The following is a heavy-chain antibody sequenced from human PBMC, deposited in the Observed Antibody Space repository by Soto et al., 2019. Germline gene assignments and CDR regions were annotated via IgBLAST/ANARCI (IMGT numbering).Heavy chain of an antibody. V-gene: IGHV1-18*01. D-gene: IGHD3-10*01. Sequence: QVQLVQSGAEVKKPGASVKVSCKASGYTFTSYGISWVRQAPGQVLEWMGWICAYNSKTNYAQKRQGTVTMTTDKSTRTAYMALRSLRSDDTAGYFCGRVAYGSGKNDYWGQGTLVNVSP. CDR2: ICAYNSKT. J-gene: IGHJ4*02. CDR1: GYTFTSYG. CDR3: GRVAYGSGKNDY.